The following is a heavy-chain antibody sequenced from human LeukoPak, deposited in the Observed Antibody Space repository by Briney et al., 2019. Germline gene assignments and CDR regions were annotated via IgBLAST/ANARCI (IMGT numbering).Heavy chain of an antibody. V-gene: IGHV3-53*01. Sequence: GGSLRLSCAASGFTFSNYWMSWVRQAPGKGLEWVSFIYYDDRTHYSDSVKGRFTISRDNSKNTLYLQMNSLRAEDTAVYYCARDLSSGWYSRHSDDAFDIWGQGTMVTVSS. D-gene: IGHD6-19*01. CDR3: ARDLSSGWYSRHSDDAFDI. CDR1: GFTFSNYW. CDR2: IYYDDRT. J-gene: IGHJ3*02.